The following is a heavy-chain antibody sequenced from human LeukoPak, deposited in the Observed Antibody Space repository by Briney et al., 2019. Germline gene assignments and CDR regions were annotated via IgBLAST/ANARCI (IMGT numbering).Heavy chain of an antibody. CDR2: IKQDGSEK. Sequence: GGSLRLSCAASGFTFSSYWMSWVRQAPGKGLEWVANIKQDGSEKYYVDSVKGRFTISRDNAKNSLYLQMNSRRAEDTAVYYCARDYYYDSSDYWGQGTLVTVSS. D-gene: IGHD3-22*01. J-gene: IGHJ4*02. CDR3: ARDYYYDSSDY. CDR1: GFTFSSYW. V-gene: IGHV3-7*01.